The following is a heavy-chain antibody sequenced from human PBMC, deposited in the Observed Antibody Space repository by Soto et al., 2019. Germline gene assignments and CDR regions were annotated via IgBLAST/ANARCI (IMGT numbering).Heavy chain of an antibody. CDR2: VFYSGST. J-gene: IGHJ3*02. CDR3: ARPYSSDYYAVLDM. D-gene: IGHD6-19*01. CDR1: GYSIRNSGYY. Sequence: SETLSLTCTVSGYSIRNSGYYWGWVRQPPGKRLEWIGSVFYSGSTFYNPSLKSRVTISVDTSKNQFSLDLNSVTAADTAIYYCARPYSSDYYAVLDMWGQGTMVTVSS. V-gene: IGHV4-39*01.